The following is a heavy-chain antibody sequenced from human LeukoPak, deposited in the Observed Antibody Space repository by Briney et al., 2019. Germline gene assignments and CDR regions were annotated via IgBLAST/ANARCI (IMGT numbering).Heavy chain of an antibody. CDR3: ARDPSRAVAAPPLLY. J-gene: IGHJ4*02. D-gene: IGHD6-19*01. CDR1: GFTFSSYG. Sequence: PGRSLRLSCAASGFTFSSYGMHWVRQAPGKGLEWVAVIWYDGSNKYYADSVKGRFTISRDNSKNTLYLQMNSLRAEDTAVYYCARDPSRAVAAPPLLYWGQGTLVTVSS. CDR2: IWYDGSNK. V-gene: IGHV3-33*01.